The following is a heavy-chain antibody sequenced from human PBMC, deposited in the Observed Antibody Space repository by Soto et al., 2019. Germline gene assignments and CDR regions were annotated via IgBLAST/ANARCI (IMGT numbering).Heavy chain of an antibody. V-gene: IGHV1-18*01. CDR3: ARDRANYYDSSGYYYDLPNAFDI. CDR2: ISAYNGNT. Sequence: ASVKVSCKASGYTFTSYGISWVRQAPGQGLEWMGWISAYNGNTNYAQKLQGRVTMTTDTSTSTAYMELRSLRSDDTAVYYCARDRANYYDSSGYYYDLPNAFDIWGQGTMVTVS. D-gene: IGHD3-22*01. CDR1: GYTFTSYG. J-gene: IGHJ3*02.